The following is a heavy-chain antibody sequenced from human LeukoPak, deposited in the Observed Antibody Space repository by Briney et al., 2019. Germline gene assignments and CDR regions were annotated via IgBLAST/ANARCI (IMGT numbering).Heavy chain of an antibody. CDR1: GFTFDNYA. V-gene: IGHV3-20*04. CDR2: IKWNGGDT. J-gene: IGHJ4*02. D-gene: IGHD3-9*01. CDR3: VRVVDILTGYYTWAFDY. Sequence: PGGSLRLSCAASGFTFDNYAMTWVRHAPGKGLEWLSGIKWNGGDTGYAVSVKGRFTISRDNAKNFLYLQMNSLRGEDTALYYCVRVVDILTGYYTWAFDYWGQGTLVTVSS.